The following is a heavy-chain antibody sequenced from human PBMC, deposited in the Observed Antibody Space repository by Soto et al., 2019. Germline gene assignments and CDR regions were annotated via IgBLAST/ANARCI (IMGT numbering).Heavy chain of an antibody. D-gene: IGHD5-18*01. CDR2: ISAYNGNT. Sequence: GASVKVSCKASGYTFTSYGISWVRQAPGQGPEWMGWISAYNGNTNYAQKLQGRVTMTTDTSTSTAYMELRSLRSDDTAVYYCARMQGVDTAIPLDYWGQGTLVTVSS. J-gene: IGHJ4*02. V-gene: IGHV1-18*01. CDR1: GYTFTSYG. CDR3: ARMQGVDTAIPLDY.